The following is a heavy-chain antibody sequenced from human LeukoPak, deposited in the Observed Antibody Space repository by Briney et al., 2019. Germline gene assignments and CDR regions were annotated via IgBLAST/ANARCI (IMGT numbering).Heavy chain of an antibody. V-gene: IGHV3-33*01. Sequence: GRSLRLSCAASGFSFSTYGMHWVRQAPGKGLEWVAVTWYDGNNKYYADSVRGRFTISRDNSKNTLYLQMNSLRAEDTAVYYCARDAITMVRGVIRWFDPWGQGTLVTGSS. CDR1: GFSFSTYG. J-gene: IGHJ5*02. CDR2: TWYDGNNK. CDR3: ARDAITMVRGVIRWFDP. D-gene: IGHD3-10*01.